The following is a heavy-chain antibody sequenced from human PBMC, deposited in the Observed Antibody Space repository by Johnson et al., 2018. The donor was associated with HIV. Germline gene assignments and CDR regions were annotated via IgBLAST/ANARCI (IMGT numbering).Heavy chain of an antibody. J-gene: IGHJ3*02. CDR2: IKQDGSEK. Sequence: VQLVESGGGLVQPGGSLRLSCAASGFTFSSYWMSWVRQAPGKGLEWVANIKQDGSEKNYVDSVKGRFIISRDNAKNSLYLQMNSLRDEDTSVYYCTIWRWGWAGQEALDIWGPGTMVTVSS. CDR3: TIWRWGWAGQEALDI. D-gene: IGHD5-24*01. V-gene: IGHV3-7*01. CDR1: GFTFSSYW.